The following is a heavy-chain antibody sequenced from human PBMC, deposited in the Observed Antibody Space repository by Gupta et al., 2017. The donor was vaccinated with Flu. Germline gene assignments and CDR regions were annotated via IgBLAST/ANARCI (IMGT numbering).Heavy chain of an antibody. V-gene: IGHV4-34*01. CDR2: INHSGST. J-gene: IGHJ6*02. Sequence: VQLPQWGAGLLQPSETLSLTCAVYGGSFSGYYWSWIRQPPGKGLEWIGEINHSGSTNYNPSLKSRVAISVDTSKNQFSLKLSSVTAADTAVYYCARVRWELLLGYYYYDMDVWGRGTAVTVSS. D-gene: IGHD4-23*01. CDR1: GGSFSGYY. CDR3: ARVRWELLLGYYYYDMDV.